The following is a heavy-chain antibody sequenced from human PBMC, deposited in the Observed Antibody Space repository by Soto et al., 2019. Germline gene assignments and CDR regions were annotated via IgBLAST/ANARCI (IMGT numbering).Heavy chain of an antibody. CDR1: GFTFSSYA. V-gene: IGHV3-23*01. D-gene: IGHD3-16*01. CDR2: ITGGVGVT. J-gene: IGHJ4*02. CDR3: AKFRGETFKKWDFHY. Sequence: EVQLLESGGGLVQPGGSLRLSCAASGFTFSSYAMTWVRQAPGKGLEWVSVITGGVGVTYYADSVKGRFTISRDNSKNTLYLQMNSLRAEDTAVYNCAKFRGETFKKWDFHYWGQGTLVTVSS.